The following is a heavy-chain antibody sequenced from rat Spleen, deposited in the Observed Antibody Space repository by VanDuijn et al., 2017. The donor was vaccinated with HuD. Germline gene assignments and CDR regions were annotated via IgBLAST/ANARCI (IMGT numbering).Heavy chain of an antibody. CDR2: ISTGGGHP. Sequence: EVQLVESGGGLVQPGRSLKLSCVASGFTFNNYWMTWIRQAPGKGLEWVASISTGGGHPYYRDSVKGRFTISRDIAKRTLYLQMNSLRSEDTATYYCTRDVAAYWGQGALVTVSS. J-gene: IGHJ3*01. V-gene: IGHV5-31*01. CDR1: GFTFNNYW. CDR3: TRDVAAY.